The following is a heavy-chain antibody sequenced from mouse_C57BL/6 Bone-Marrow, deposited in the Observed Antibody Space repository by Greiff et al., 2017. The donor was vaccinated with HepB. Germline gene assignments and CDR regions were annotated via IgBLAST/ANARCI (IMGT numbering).Heavy chain of an antibody. CDR3: ARGCYGGSWYAMDY. V-gene: IGHV1-26*01. J-gene: IGHJ4*01. CDR2: INPNNGGT. CDR1: GYTFTDYY. D-gene: IGHD1-1*01. Sequence: VQLQQSGPELVKPGASVKISCKASGYTFTDYYMNWVKQSHGKSLEWIGDINPNNGGTSYNQKFKGKATLTVDKSSSTAYMELRSLTSEDSAVYCCARGCYGGSWYAMDYWGQGTSVTVSS.